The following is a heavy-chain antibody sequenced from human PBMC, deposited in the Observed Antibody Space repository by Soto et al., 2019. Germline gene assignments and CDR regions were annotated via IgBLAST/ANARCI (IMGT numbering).Heavy chain of an antibody. D-gene: IGHD2-15*01. Sequence: SVKVSCKASGGTFDNCAVSWVRQAPGQGLEWMGGIIPMFETVNYAQRFQGRLTIAADESTSTAYMELTSLTSADTAIYFCARGLRTGNYGMDVWGQGTTVTVSS. CDR3: ARGLRTGNYGMDV. J-gene: IGHJ6*02. V-gene: IGHV1-69*13. CDR2: IIPMFETV. CDR1: GGTFDNCA.